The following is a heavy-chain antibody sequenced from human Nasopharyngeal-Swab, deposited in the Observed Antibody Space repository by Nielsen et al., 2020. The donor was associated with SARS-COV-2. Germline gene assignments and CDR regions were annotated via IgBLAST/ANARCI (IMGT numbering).Heavy chain of an antibody. CDR2: IKQDGSEN. D-gene: IGHD3-10*01. J-gene: IGHJ6*02. CDR3: ARDSYGSGSDYYYYGMDV. Sequence: GGTLRLTCAASGFTFSSDWMSWVRQAPGQGLEWVANIKQDGSENYYVDSVKGRFTISRDNAKNSLYLQMNSLRAEDTAVYYCARDSYGSGSDYYYYGMDVWGQGTTVTVSS. V-gene: IGHV3-7*01. CDR1: GFTFSSDW.